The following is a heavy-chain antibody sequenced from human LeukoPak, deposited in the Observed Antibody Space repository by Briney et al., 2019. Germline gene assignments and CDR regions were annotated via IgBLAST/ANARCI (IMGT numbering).Heavy chain of an antibody. V-gene: IGHV3-64*01. CDR1: GFTFITHA. CDR2: ITIDGGST. Sequence: HPGGSLRLSCVASGFTFITHAMHWVRQAPGKGREYVSGITIDGGSTYYLNSVKGRFTVSRDNSKNTLFLQMGSLRAEDMAVYYCARAIYGDYASTDYYYYYGLDVWGQGTTVTVSS. J-gene: IGHJ6*02. CDR3: ARAIYGDYASTDYYYYYGLDV. D-gene: IGHD4-17*01.